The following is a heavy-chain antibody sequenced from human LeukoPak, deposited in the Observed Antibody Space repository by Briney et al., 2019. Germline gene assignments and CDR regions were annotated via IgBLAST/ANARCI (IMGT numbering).Heavy chain of an antibody. CDR1: GFTFSDYY. V-gene: IGHV3-11*01. CDR2: ISSSGSTI. J-gene: IGHJ4*02. CDR3: ARDVWPSQDGDNY. Sequence: GGSLRLSCAASGFTFSDYYMSWIRQAPGKGLEWVSYISSSGSTIYYADSVKGRFTISRDNAKNSLCLQMNSLRAEDTAVYYCARDVWPSQDGDNYWGQGTLVTVSS. D-gene: IGHD3-16*01.